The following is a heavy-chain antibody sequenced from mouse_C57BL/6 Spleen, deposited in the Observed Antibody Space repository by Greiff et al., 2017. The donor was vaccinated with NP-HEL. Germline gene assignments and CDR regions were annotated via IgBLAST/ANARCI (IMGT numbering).Heavy chain of an antibody. V-gene: IGHV1-50*01. J-gene: IGHJ2*01. Sequence: QVQLQQPGAELVKPGASVKLSCKASGYTFTSYWMQWVKQRPGQGLEWIGEIDPSDSYTNYNQKFKGKATLTVDTSSSTAYMQLSSLTSEDSAAYYCARKGLGFDYWGQGTTLTVSS. CDR2: IDPSDSYT. CDR3: ARKGLGFDY. CDR1: GYTFTSYW.